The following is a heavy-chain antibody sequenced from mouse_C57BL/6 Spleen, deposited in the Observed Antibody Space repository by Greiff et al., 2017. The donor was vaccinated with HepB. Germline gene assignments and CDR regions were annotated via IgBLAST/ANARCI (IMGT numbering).Heavy chain of an antibody. CDR2: ISYDGSN. Sequence: VQLQQSGPGLVKPSQSLSLTCSVTGYSITSGYYWNWIRQFPGNKLEWMGYISYDGSNNYNPSLKNRISITRDTSKNQFFLKLNSVTTEDTATYYCARDYDFPFAYWGQGTLVTVSA. CDR1: GYSITSGYY. J-gene: IGHJ3*01. D-gene: IGHD2-4*01. V-gene: IGHV3-6*01. CDR3: ARDYDFPFAY.